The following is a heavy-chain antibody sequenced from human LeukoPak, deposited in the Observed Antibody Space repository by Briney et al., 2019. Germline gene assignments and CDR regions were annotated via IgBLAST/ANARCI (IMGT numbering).Heavy chain of an antibody. CDR3: ARTRGYSYGFDAFDI. Sequence: GASVKVSCKASGYTFTSYYMHWVRQAPGQGLEWMGIINPSGGSTSYAQKFQGRVTMTRDMSTSTVYMELSSLRSEDTAVYYCARTRGYSYGFDAFDIWGQGTMVTVSS. V-gene: IGHV1-46*01. CDR1: GYTFTSYY. CDR2: INPSGGST. D-gene: IGHD5-18*01. J-gene: IGHJ3*02.